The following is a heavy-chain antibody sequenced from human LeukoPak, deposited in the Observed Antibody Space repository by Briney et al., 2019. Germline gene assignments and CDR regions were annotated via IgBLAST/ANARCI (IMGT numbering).Heavy chain of an antibody. CDR3: ARGFLEWLYLFDY. D-gene: IGHD3-3*01. CDR2: MNPNSGNT. CDR1: GYTFTSYD. V-gene: IGHV1-8*01. Sequence: GASVKVSCKASGYTFTSYDINWVRQATGQGLEWMGWMNPNSGNTGYAQKFQGRVTMTRDTSTSTVYMELSSLRSEDTAVYYCARGFLEWLYLFDYWGQGTLVTVSS. J-gene: IGHJ4*02.